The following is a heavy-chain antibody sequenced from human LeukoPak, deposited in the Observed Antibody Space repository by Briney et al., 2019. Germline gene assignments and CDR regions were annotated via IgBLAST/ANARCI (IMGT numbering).Heavy chain of an antibody. V-gene: IGHV1-2*02. CDR3: AKTLYIAAAPGGLDY. CDR2: INPNSGGT. D-gene: IGHD6-13*01. Sequence: ASVKVSCKASGYTFTGYYMHWVRQAPGQGLEWMGWINPNSGGTNYAQKFQGRATMTRDTSISTVYMELSSLRSDDTAVYYCAKTLYIAAAPGGLDYWGQGTPVTVSS. CDR1: GYTFTGYY. J-gene: IGHJ4*02.